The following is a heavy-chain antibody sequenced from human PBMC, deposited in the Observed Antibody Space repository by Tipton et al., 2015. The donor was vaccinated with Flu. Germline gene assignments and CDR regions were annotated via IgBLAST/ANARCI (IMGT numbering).Heavy chain of an antibody. CDR1: GGSISSYY. CDR3: ARVGGDANGSYGHSYYGMDV. D-gene: IGHD1-26*01. J-gene: IGHJ6*02. Sequence: GLVKPSETLSLTCTVSGGSISSYYWSWIRQPPGKGLEWIGYIYYSGSTNYNPSLKSRVTISVDTSKNQFSLKLSSVTAADTAVYYCARVGGDANGSYGHSYYGMDVWGQGTTVTVSS. CDR2: IYYSGST. V-gene: IGHV4-59*01.